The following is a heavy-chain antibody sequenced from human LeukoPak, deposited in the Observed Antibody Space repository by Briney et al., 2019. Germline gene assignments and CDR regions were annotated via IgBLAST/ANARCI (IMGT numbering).Heavy chain of an antibody. CDR2: ISFDGSIE. Sequence: SGGSLRLSCAASGFTVSSNYMSWVRQSPGKGLEWVAVISFDGSIEYYADSVKGRFTISRDDSTNTLYLQMNRLRPEDTALYYCAKDLQHLVRTLSFDYWGQGTLVTVSS. CDR3: AKDLQHLVRTLSFDY. J-gene: IGHJ4*02. CDR1: GFTVSSNY. D-gene: IGHD6-13*01. V-gene: IGHV3-30*18.